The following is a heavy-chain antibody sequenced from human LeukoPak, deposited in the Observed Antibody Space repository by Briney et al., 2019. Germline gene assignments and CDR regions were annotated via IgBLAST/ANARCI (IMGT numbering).Heavy chain of an antibody. CDR2: INHSGST. CDR3: ARGFSCSSTSCQRDDAFDI. D-gene: IGHD2-2*01. J-gene: IGHJ3*02. Sequence: PWETLCLTCAVYGGSFSGYYWSWIRQPPGKGLEWIGEINHSGSTNYNPSLKSRVTISVDTSKNQFSLKLSSVTAADTAVYYCARGFSCSSTSCQRDDAFDIWGQAKIVSVSS. CDR1: GGSFSGYY. V-gene: IGHV4-34*01.